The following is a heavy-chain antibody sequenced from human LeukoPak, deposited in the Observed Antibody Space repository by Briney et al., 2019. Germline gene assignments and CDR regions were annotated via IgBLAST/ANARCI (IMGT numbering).Heavy chain of an antibody. CDR2: VNHSGST. J-gene: IGHJ4*02. D-gene: IGHD2-15*01. V-gene: IGHV4-34*01. CDR3: ARQRVVVTEGFDY. Sequence: SETLSLTCAVYGESFSGYYWSWIRQPPGKGLEWIGEVNHSGSTNYNPSLKSRVTISVDTSKNQFSLKLSSVTAADTAVYYCARQRVVVTEGFDYWGQGTLVTVSS. CDR1: GESFSGYY.